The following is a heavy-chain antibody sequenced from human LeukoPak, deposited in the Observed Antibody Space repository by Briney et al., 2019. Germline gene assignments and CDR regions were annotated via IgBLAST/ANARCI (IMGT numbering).Heavy chain of an antibody. J-gene: IGHJ4*02. CDR3: AKLLGTVTTYDY. CDR2: ISSSSNTI. V-gene: IGHV3-11*04. CDR1: GFIFSDYY. Sequence: GGSLRLSCAASGFIFSDYYMSWIRQVPGKGLEWVSYISSSSNTIDYADSVKGRFTISRDNAKNSLYLQMNSLRAEDTALYYCAKLLGTVTTYDYWGQGTLVTVSS. D-gene: IGHD1-7*01.